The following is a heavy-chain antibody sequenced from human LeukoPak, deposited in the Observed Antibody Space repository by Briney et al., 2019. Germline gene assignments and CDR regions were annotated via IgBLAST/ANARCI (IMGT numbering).Heavy chain of an antibody. Sequence: SETLSLTCTVSGGSISSSSYYWGWIRQPPGKGLEWIGSIYYTGSTNYNPSLKSRVTISVDTSKNQFSLKLTSVTAADTAVYYCARRTMGTAFDIWGQGTMVTVSS. CDR2: IYYTGST. CDR1: GGSISSSSYY. J-gene: IGHJ3*02. CDR3: ARRTMGTAFDI. D-gene: IGHD2-2*01. V-gene: IGHV4-39*01.